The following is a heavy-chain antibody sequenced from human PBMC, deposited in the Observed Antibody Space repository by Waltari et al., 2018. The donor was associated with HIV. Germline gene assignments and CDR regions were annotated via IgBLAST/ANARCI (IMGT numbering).Heavy chain of an antibody. CDR2: IYWNDDK. J-gene: IGHJ1*01. V-gene: IGHV2-5*01. CDR1: GFSLTATGAA. D-gene: IGHD3-16*01. Sequence: QITLKESGPALVKPTQTLTLTCSFSGFSLTATGAAVGWIRQPPGKALEWLALIYWNDDKRYSPSLKSRLTITKDTSKNQVVLTMTNVDPMDTATYFCGRGTLAYADFRHWGQGTLVTVSS. CDR3: GRGTLAYADFRH.